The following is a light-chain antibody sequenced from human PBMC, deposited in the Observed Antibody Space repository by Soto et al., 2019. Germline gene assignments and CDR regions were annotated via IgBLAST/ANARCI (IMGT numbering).Light chain of an antibody. V-gene: IGKV1-9*01. CDR1: QGTSSY. CDR2: GAS. Sequence: DIQLTQSPSFLSASVGDRVTITCRASQGTSSYLAWFQQKPGRAPKLLIYGASTIQSGVPARFSGSGSGTDFTLTISNLQPEDFATYYCQQLNTYPLTFGGGTKVDIK. CDR3: QQLNTYPLT. J-gene: IGKJ4*01.